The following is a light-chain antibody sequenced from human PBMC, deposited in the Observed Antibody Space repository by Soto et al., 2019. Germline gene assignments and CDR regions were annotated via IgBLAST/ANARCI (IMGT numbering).Light chain of an antibody. V-gene: IGLV2-8*01. J-gene: IGLJ2*01. Sequence: QSALTQPPSASGSPGQSVTISCTGTSSDIGGYNSVSWYQQHPGKVPKLIIYAVNKRPSGVPDRFSGSKSGNTASLTVSGLQAEDEADYYCSSSTGSNNCVVFGGGTKLTVL. CDR1: SSDIGGYNS. CDR3: SSSTGSNNCVV. CDR2: AVN.